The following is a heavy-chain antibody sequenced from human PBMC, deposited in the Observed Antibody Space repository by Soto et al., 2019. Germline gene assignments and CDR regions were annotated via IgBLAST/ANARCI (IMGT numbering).Heavy chain of an antibody. J-gene: IGHJ4*02. Sequence: QVQLQESGPGLVKPSETLSLTCTVSADSISGYYWSWIRQPPGKGLEWIGYIYSSGSTNYNPSLQSRVTISVDTSKKQFALSLRSVTAADTAVYYCVRGSGWYYYWGQGTLVTVSS. CDR2: IYSSGST. CDR1: ADSISGYY. CDR3: VRGSGWYYY. D-gene: IGHD6-19*01. V-gene: IGHV4-59*01.